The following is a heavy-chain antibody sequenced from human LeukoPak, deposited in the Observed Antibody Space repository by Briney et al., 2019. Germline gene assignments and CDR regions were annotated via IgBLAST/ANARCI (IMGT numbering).Heavy chain of an antibody. V-gene: IGHV3-9*01. J-gene: IGHJ6*02. CDR2: ISWNSGSI. CDR1: GFTFDDYA. CDR3: AKDLGYDYYYGMDV. Sequence: PGGSLRLSCAASGFTFDDYAMHWVRQAPGKGLEWVSGISWNSGSIGYADSVKGRFTISRDNAKSSLYLQMNSLRAEDTALYYCAKDLGYDYYYGMDVWGQGTTVTVSS.